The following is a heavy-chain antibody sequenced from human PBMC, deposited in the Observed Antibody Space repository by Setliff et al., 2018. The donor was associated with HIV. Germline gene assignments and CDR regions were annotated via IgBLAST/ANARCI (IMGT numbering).Heavy chain of an antibody. D-gene: IGHD6-13*01. Sequence: LSLTCPVSGGFISTGGYSWSWIRQPPGKGLEWIGYIYHSGNTYYNPSLKSRVSISVDRSKNHFSLRLSSVTAADTAVYYCARGGSRGSWYWDYWGQGTLVTVSS. CDR2: IYHSGNT. J-gene: IGHJ4*02. CDR1: GGFISTGGYS. CDR3: ARGGSRGSWYWDY. V-gene: IGHV4-30-2*01.